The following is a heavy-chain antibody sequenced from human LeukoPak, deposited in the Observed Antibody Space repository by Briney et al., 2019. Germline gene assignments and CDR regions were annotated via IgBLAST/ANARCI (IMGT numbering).Heavy chain of an antibody. Sequence: GESLKISCKGVGYSFASYWIGWVRQMPGKGLEWMGIIYPGDSETRYSPSFQGHVTISADKSISTAFLQWSSLKAPDTAMYYCARGRSYGGTFFDYWGQGTPVTVSS. V-gene: IGHV5-51*01. J-gene: IGHJ4*02. CDR3: ARGRSYGGTFFDY. CDR1: GYSFASYW. CDR2: IYPGDSET. D-gene: IGHD1-26*01.